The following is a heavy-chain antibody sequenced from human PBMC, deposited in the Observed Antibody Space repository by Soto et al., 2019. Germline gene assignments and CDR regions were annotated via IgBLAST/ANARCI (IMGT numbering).Heavy chain of an antibody. CDR2: IRSKAYGGTT. Sequence: GESLKISCTASGFTFGDYAMSWFRQAPGKGLEWVGFIRSKAYGGTTEYAASVKGRFTISRDDSKSIAYLQMNSLKTEDTAVYYCTRVTRTEIDYYYYYYMDVWGKGTTVTVSS. V-gene: IGHV3-49*03. CDR3: TRVTRTEIDYYYYYYMDV. CDR1: GFTFGDYA. J-gene: IGHJ6*03. D-gene: IGHD1-1*01.